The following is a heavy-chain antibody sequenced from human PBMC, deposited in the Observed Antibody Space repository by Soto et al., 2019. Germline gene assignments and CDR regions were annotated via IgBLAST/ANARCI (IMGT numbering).Heavy chain of an antibody. V-gene: IGHV3-23*01. Sequence: GGSLRLSCAASGFTFSSYAMSWVRQAPGKGLEWVSAISGSGGSTYYADSVKGRFTISRDNSKNTLYLQMNSLRAEDTAVYYCAKEDGWELLPYYYGLDVWGQGTMVTVSS. CDR1: GFTFSSYA. CDR3: AKEDGWELLPYYYGLDV. CDR2: ISGSGGST. D-gene: IGHD1-26*01. J-gene: IGHJ6*02.